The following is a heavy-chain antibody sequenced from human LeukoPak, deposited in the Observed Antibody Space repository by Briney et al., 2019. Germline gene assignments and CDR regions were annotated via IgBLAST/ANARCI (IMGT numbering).Heavy chain of an antibody. J-gene: IGHJ4*02. CDR1: GYTFTSYL. D-gene: IGHD3-22*01. V-gene: IGHV1-18*01. CDR2: ISAYNGNT. Sequence: ASVKVSCKASGYTFTSYLITWVRQAPGQGLEWMGWISAYNGNTNYAQNLQGRVTMTTDTSTSTAYMELRSLRSDGTAVYYCARARLYDSSGYYYVLDYWGQGTLVTVSS. CDR3: ARARLYDSSGYYYVLDY.